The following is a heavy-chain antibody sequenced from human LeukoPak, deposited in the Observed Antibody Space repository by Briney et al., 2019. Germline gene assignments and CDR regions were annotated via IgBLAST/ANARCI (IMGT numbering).Heavy chain of an antibody. D-gene: IGHD3-22*01. Sequence: PGGSLRLSCTASGFTFSNYWMRWVRQAPGKGLVWVSRINSDGSRTNYADSVKGRFTISRDNAKNTLYLQMNSLRAEDTAVYYCARETSGYYYKSYFDYWGQGTLVTVSS. CDR1: GFTFSNYW. CDR2: INSDGSRT. CDR3: ARETSGYYYKSYFDY. V-gene: IGHV3-74*01. J-gene: IGHJ4*02.